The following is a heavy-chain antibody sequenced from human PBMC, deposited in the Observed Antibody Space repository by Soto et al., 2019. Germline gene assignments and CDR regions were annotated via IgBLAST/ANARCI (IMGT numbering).Heavy chain of an antibody. D-gene: IGHD6-19*01. CDR2: VYYTGST. Sequence: SETLSLTCTVSGGSITSHHYYWGWIRQPPGKGLEWLGYVYYTGSTNYSPSLRSRVSISVDTSKNEFSLRLSSVTAADTAVYFCARSVAVPGAHIDYWGQGTQVTVSS. V-gene: IGHV4-61*01. CDR3: ARSVAVPGAHIDY. J-gene: IGHJ4*02. CDR1: GGSITSHHYY.